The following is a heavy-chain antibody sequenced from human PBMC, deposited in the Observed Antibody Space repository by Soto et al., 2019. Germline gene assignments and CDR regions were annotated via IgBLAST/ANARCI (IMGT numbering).Heavy chain of an antibody. J-gene: IGHJ6*02. CDR3: ARAAVLTFTRFYDVDV. Sequence: QVQLVQSGAEVKTPGSSVKVSCEASGCTFNSYSINWVRQAPGQGLEWMGRIIPMFGTTDYAQRFQGRVTFTADESTNTASMEVTNLTSEDTAVYYCARAAVLTFTRFYDVDVWGQGTTVTVSS. CDR2: IIPMFGTT. CDR1: GCTFNSYS. D-gene: IGHD6-13*01. V-gene: IGHV1-69*18.